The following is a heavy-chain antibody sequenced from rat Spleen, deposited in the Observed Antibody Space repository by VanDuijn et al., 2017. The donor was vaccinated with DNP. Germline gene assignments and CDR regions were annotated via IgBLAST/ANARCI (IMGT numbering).Heavy chain of an antibody. CDR3: ARVGDYHDGGDGDVLDV. V-gene: IGHV5-7*01. CDR2: ISYDGSST. J-gene: IGHJ2*01. D-gene: IGHD1-12*02. CDR1: GFTFSDYN. Sequence: EVHLVESGGGLVQPGRSLKLSCAASGFTFSDYNMAWVRQAPKKGLEWVATISYDGSSTYYRDSVKGRFTISRDDAKNTLSLQMNSLRSEDTATYYCARVGDYHDGGDGDVLDVWGQGVMVTVSS.